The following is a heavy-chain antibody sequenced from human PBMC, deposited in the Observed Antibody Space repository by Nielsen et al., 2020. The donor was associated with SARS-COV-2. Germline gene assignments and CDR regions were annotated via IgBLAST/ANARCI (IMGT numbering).Heavy chain of an antibody. CDR3: ASAPRSSVPPPWDY. V-gene: IGHV3-23*01. D-gene: IGHD6-6*01. Sequence: GGSLRLSCAASGFTFSSYTLSWVRQAPGKGLEWVAGISASSGSTDYADSVKGRFAISRDNSGNTLYLHMNSLRAEDTAVYYCASAPRSSVPPPWDYWGQGILVTVSS. CDR1: GFTFSSYT. J-gene: IGHJ4*02. CDR2: ISASSGST.